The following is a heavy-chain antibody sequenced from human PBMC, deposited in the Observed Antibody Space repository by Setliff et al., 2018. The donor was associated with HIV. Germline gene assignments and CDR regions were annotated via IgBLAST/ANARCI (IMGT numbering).Heavy chain of an antibody. CDR1: GGTFSSYA. D-gene: IGHD3-22*01. Sequence: SVKVSCKASGGTFSSYAISWVRQAPGQGLEWMGGIIPIFGTANYAQKFQGRVTITADESTSTAYMELSSLRSEDTAVYYCARELVDDSSGYYNWFDPWGQGTLVTVSS. V-gene: IGHV1-69*13. CDR2: IIPIFGTA. J-gene: IGHJ5*02. CDR3: ARELVDDSSGYYNWFDP.